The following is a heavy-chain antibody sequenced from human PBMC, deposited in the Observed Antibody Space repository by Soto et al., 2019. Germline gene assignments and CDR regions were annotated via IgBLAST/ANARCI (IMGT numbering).Heavy chain of an antibody. CDR1: GFTFDDYA. V-gene: IGHV3-9*01. CDR2: INWNSAVI. Sequence: EVQLVESGGGLAQPGRSLRLSCVVSGFTFDDYAMHWVRQAPGGGLEWVSGINWNSAVIGYADSVKGRFTISRDNAKNALYLQMTSLRSEDTALYYCARDPSVTAIGRADHWGQGTLVTVSS. D-gene: IGHD5-18*01. J-gene: IGHJ4*02. CDR3: ARDPSVTAIGRADH.